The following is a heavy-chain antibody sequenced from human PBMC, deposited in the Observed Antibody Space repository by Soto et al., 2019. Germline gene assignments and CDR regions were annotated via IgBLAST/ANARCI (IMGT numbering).Heavy chain of an antibody. Sequence: GGSLRLSCAASGFTFSSYSMNWVRQAPGKGLEWVSSISSSSSYIYYADSVKGRFTISRDNAKNSLYLQMNSLRAEDTAVYYCVRDPVDYGDYKDYMDVWGKGTTVTVSS. D-gene: IGHD4-17*01. V-gene: IGHV3-21*01. CDR3: VRDPVDYGDYKDYMDV. CDR1: GFTFSSYS. CDR2: ISSSSSYI. J-gene: IGHJ6*03.